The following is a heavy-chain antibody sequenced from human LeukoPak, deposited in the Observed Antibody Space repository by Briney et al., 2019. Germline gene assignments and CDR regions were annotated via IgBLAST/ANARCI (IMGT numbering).Heavy chain of an antibody. J-gene: IGHJ4*02. V-gene: IGHV3-53*01. CDR1: GFHVITYY. CDR2: IYSDFRT. D-gene: IGHD3-22*01. CDR3: AREPGYYYDSSGLVY. Sequence: PGGSLRLSCAASGFHVITYYMNWFRQAPGKGLEWASVIYSDFRTYYADSVKGRFIISKDTSKNTLYLQMNNLRADDTAVYYCAREPGYYYDSSGLVYWGQGTLVTVSS.